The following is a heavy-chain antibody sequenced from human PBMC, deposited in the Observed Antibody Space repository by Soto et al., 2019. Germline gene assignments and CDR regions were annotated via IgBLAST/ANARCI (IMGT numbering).Heavy chain of an antibody. Sequence: EVQLVETGGGLIQPGGSLRLSCVASGFTVSSNYMSWVRQAPGKGLEWVSVIYSGGSTYYADSVKGRFTISRDNSKNTLYLQMNSLRAEDTAVYYCARDLRGRWGMDVWGQGTTVTVSS. D-gene: IGHD3-16*01. J-gene: IGHJ6*02. CDR1: GFTVSSNY. CDR3: ARDLRGRWGMDV. CDR2: IYSGGST. V-gene: IGHV3-53*02.